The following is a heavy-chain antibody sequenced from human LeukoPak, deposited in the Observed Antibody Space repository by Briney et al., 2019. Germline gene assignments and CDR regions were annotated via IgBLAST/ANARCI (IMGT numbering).Heavy chain of an antibody. CDR1: GGSISSSSYY. V-gene: IGHV4-39*02. CDR2: IYYSGST. J-gene: IGHJ4*02. D-gene: IGHD1-1*01. CDR3: ARRSRVERLYFDY. Sequence: SETLSLTCTVSGGSISSSSYYWGWIRQPPGKGLEWIGGIYYSGSTYYNPSLKSRVTISVDTSKNHFSLRLSSVTAADTAVYYCARRSRVERLYFDYWGQGTVVTVSS.